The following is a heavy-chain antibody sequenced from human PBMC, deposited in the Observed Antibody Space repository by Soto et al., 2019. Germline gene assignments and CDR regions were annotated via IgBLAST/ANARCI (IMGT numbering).Heavy chain of an antibody. D-gene: IGHD2-8*02. J-gene: IGHJ3*01. V-gene: IGHV4-59*11. CDR3: ARGNDWKSSTCGR. CDR2: VYYSGAT. Sequence: QVQLQESGPGLVKPSETLSLTCTVAGGSLTDHYWNWFRQSPGRGLQWIGYVYYSGATSYNPSLTSRVTMTVDTSKNQFSLKLGSGTAADTAVYFCARGNDWKSSTCGRWGQGKMVSVSS. CDR1: GGSLTDHY.